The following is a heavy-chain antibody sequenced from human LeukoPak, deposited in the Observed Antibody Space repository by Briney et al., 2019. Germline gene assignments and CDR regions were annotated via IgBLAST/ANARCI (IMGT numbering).Heavy chain of an antibody. J-gene: IGHJ4*02. Sequence: ASVKVSCKASGYTFTSYYMHWVRQAPGQGLEWMGIINPSGGSTSYAQKLQGRVTMTTDTSTSTAYMELRSLRSDDTAVYYCARSPVAGQYYFDYWGQGTLVTVSS. V-gene: IGHV1-46*01. CDR1: GYTFTSYY. CDR2: INPSGGST. CDR3: ARSPVAGQYYFDY. D-gene: IGHD6-19*01.